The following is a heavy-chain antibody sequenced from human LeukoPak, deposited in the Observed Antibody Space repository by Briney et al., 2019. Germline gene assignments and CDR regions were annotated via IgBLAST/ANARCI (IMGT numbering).Heavy chain of an antibody. Sequence: PSQTLSLTCTVSGGSISSGGYYWSWIRQPPGKGLEWIGYIYHSGSTYYNPSLKSRVTISVDRSKNQFSLKLSSVTAADTAVYYCARDPRTEHSSSYGFDYWGQGTLVTVSS. V-gene: IGHV4-30-2*01. J-gene: IGHJ4*02. CDR2: IYHSGST. D-gene: IGHD6-6*01. CDR1: GGSISSGGYY. CDR3: ARDPRTEHSSSYGFDY.